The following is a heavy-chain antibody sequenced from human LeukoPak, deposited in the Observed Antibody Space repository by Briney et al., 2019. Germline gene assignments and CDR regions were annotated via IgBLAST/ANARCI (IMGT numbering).Heavy chain of an antibody. CDR3: AREKQWLVLGGYFDY. J-gene: IGHJ4*02. V-gene: IGHV3-7*01. D-gene: IGHD6-19*01. Sequence: PGGSLRLSCAASGFTFSSYAMSWVRQAPGKGLEWVANIKQDGSEKYYVDSVKGRFTISRDNAKNSLYLQMNSLRAEDTAVYYCAREKQWLVLGGYFDYWGQGTLVTVSS. CDR1: GFTFSSYA. CDR2: IKQDGSEK.